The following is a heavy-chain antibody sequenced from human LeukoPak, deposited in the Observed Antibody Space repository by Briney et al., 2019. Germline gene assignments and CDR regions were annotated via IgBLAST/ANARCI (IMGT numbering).Heavy chain of an antibody. CDR1: GGSISSYY. CDR3: AGCYRWKQLWLPGSFDY. D-gene: IGHD5-18*01. V-gene: IGHV4-59*01. CDR2: IYYSGST. J-gene: IGHJ4*02. Sequence: SETLSLTCTVSGGSISSYYWSWIRQPPGKGLEWMGYIYYSGSTKYNPSLESRATKSVDTSKSQFSLNPSSVTDAGTGVYDCAGCYRWKQLWLPGSFDYWGQGTLVTVSS.